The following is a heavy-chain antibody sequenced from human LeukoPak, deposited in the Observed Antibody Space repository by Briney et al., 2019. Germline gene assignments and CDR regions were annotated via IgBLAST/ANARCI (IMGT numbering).Heavy chain of an antibody. V-gene: IGHV4-61*08. CDR1: GGSITAGDYY. J-gene: IGHJ6*02. CDR3: ARVFGRYQEAMDV. CDR2: T. Sequence: SESLSLTCTVSGGSITAGDYYWGWIRQPPGTGLHWIGTTYEGASLKSRVTISLDTSKNQFSLRLTSVTAADTAVYYCARVFGRYQEAMDVWGPGITVTVSS. D-gene: IGHD1-26*01.